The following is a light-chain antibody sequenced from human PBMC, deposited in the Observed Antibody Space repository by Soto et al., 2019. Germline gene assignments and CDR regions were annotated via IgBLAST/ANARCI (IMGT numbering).Light chain of an antibody. CDR2: GAS. CDR3: QQYNNWPRT. V-gene: IGKV3-15*01. CDR1: KSVSGT. Sequence: EIVMTQSPATLPVSPGERAPASGRASKSVSGTLAWYQQKPGQAPRLLIYGASTRATGIPARFSGSGSGTEFTLTIGSLQSEDFAVYYCQQYNNWPRTFGQGTKLEIK. J-gene: IGKJ2*01.